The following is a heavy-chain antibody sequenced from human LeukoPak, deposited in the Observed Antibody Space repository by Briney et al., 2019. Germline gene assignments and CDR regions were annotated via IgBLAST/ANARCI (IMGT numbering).Heavy chain of an antibody. CDR3: VRDPDALDY. Sequence: GGSLRLSCAASGVTFSNYEMNWVRQAPGKGLEWVSYIRSSGDIIHYADSVKGRFTISRDIAKNSVYLQMNRLRDEDTAVYYCVRDPDALDYWGQGTLVTVSS. J-gene: IGHJ4*02. CDR1: GVTFSNYE. V-gene: IGHV3-48*03. CDR2: IRSSGDII.